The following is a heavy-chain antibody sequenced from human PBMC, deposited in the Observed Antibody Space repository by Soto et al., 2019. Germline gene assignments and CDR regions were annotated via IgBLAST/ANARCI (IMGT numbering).Heavy chain of an antibody. CDR3: ARVRREWLQLGEDAFDL. Sequence: QVQLVQSGAEVKKPGASVKVSCKASGFTFTRYYIHWVRQAPGQGLEWMGEPSGGSTSYAQKVQGTFTRIWDASTSTVYMELSSLRSEETDVYYSARVRREWLQLGEDAFDLWGQGTMVTVSS. CDR1: GFTFTRYY. D-gene: IGHD5-12*01. J-gene: IGHJ3*01. CDR2: PSGGST. V-gene: IGHV1-46*01.